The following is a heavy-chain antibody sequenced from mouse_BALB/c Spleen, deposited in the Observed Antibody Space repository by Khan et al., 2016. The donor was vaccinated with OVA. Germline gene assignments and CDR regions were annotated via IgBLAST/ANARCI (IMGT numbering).Heavy chain of an antibody. Sequence: EVQLQESGPGLVKPSQTVSLTCTVTGISITTGNYRWSWIRQFPGNKLEWIGYIYYSGTITYNPSLTSRTTITRDTSKNQFFLEMNSLTAEDTATYNWARVTTANAMDYWGQGTSVTVSS. D-gene: IGHD1-2*01. J-gene: IGHJ4*01. V-gene: IGHV3-5*02. CDR3: ARVTTANAMDY. CDR1: GISITTGNYR. CDR2: IYYSGTI.